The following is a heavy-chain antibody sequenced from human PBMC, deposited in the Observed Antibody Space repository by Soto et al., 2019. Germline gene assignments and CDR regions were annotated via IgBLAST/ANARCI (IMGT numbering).Heavy chain of an antibody. J-gene: IGHJ4*02. D-gene: IGHD5-12*01. V-gene: IGHV3-23*01. CDR3: AKDARRDGSWDFDY. Sequence: PGGSLRLSCAASGFTISSYTMNWVRQAPGKGLEWVSGILVGAGSTYYADSVKGRFSISRDNSMNTLYLQMNSLRAEDTAVYYCAKDARRDGSWDFDYWGQGTRVTVSS. CDR1: GFTISSYT. CDR2: ILVGAGST.